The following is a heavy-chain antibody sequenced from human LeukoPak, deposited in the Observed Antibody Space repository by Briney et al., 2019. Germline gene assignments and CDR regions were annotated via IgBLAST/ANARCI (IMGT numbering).Heavy chain of an antibody. CDR3: ARGAWYCSSTSCYFDY. Sequence: PGGSLRLSCAASGFTFSSYAMSWVRQAPGKGLEWVSAISGSGGSTYYADSVKGRFTISRDNAKNSLYLQMNSLRAEDTAVYYCARGAWYCSSTSCYFDYWGQGTLVTVSS. CDR1: GFTFSSYA. J-gene: IGHJ4*02. V-gene: IGHV3-23*01. CDR2: ISGSGGST. D-gene: IGHD2-2*01.